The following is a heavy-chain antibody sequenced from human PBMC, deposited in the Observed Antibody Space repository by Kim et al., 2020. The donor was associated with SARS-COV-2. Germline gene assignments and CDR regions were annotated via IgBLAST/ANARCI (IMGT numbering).Heavy chain of an antibody. CDR1: GFTFSTYA. CDR2: ISGSGGSI. J-gene: IGHJ3*01. D-gene: IGHD2-2*02. V-gene: IGHV3-23*01. Sequence: GGSLRLSCAASGFTFSTYAMTWVRQAPGKGLEWVAAISGSGGSIYYAVSVKGRFTISRDNSKNTLHLAMNSLRAEDTAVYYRAQGPYCSVSTCYTVGAF. CDR3: AQGPYCSVSTCYTVGAF.